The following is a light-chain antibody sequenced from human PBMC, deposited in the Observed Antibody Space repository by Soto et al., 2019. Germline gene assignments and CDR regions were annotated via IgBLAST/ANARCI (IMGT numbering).Light chain of an antibody. CDR2: EVS. V-gene: IGLV2-14*01. J-gene: IGLJ1*01. Sequence: QSALTQPASVSGSPGQSITISCTGTSSDVGGYNYVSWYQQHPGKAPKLMIFEVSNRPSGVSNRFSGSKSGNTASLTISGLQAEDEADYYCSSYTSSSPLCVFGTGTKLTVL. CDR3: SSYTSSSPLCV. CDR1: SSDVGGYNY.